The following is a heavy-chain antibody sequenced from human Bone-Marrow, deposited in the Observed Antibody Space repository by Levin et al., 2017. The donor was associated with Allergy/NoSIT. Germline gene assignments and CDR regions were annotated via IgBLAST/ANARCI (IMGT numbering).Heavy chain of an antibody. CDR2: IYYSGST. CDR3: AREVLDGATSLDY. Sequence: PSETLSLTCTVSGGSISSISHYWGWIRQPPGKGLEWIGSIYYSGSTYYNSSLKSRVTISIDTSKNQFSLKLRSVTAADTAVYFCAREVLDGATSLDYWGQGTLVTVSS. J-gene: IGHJ4*02. CDR1: GGSISSISHY. V-gene: IGHV4-39*07. D-gene: IGHD5-12*01.